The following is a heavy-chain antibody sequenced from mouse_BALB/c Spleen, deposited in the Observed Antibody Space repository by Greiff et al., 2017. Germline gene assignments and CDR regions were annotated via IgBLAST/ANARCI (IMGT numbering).Heavy chain of an antibody. Sequence: EVKLMESGGGLVKPGGSLKLSCAASGFTFSSYAMSWVRQTPEKRLEWVASISSGGSTYYPDSVKGRFTISRDNARNILYLQMSSLRSEDTAMYYCARNDGYYYFDYWGQGTTLTVSS. V-gene: IGHV5-6-5*01. D-gene: IGHD2-3*01. CDR3: ARNDGYYYFDY. CDR1: GFTFSSYA. J-gene: IGHJ2*01. CDR2: ISSGGST.